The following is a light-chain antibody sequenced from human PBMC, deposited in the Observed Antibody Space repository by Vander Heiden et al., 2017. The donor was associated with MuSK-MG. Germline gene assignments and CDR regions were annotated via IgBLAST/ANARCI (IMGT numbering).Light chain of an antibody. Sequence: AIRMTQSPSSFSASTGDRVTITCRASQGISSCLAWYQQKPGKAPKLLIYAASTLQSGVPSWFSGSGSGTDFTLTISCLQSEDFATYCCQQYYSYPQTFGQGTKVEIK. J-gene: IGKJ1*01. CDR1: QGISSC. V-gene: IGKV1-8*01. CDR2: AAS. CDR3: QQYYSYPQT.